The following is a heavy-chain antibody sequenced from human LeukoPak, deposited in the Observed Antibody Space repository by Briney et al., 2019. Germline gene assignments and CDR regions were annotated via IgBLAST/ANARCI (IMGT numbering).Heavy chain of an antibody. CDR1: GFTFDIYA. J-gene: IGHJ4*02. CDR3: ARDQVQHCSSGSCYVIDN. CDR2: MSYDGRKK. Sequence: GGSLRLSYAASGFTFDIYAMHWVRQAPGKGLEGVAVMSYDGRKKYYADSVKGRFTISRENSRNTLNLQMRSMRVAEPAMSYCARDQVQHCSSGSCYVIDNWGPGTLVAASS. V-gene: IGHV3-30*04. D-gene: IGHD2-15*01.